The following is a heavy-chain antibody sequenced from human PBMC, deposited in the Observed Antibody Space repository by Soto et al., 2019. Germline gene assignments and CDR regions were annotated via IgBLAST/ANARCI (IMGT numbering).Heavy chain of an antibody. CDR3: TSGSVEGV. J-gene: IGHJ6*02. Sequence: EAQLVESGGGLVKPGGSLRLSCAASGFTISNAWMNWVLQAPGKGLEWVGRIKTNGEGGTTDYAAPVKGRVVISRDDSKNTLYLQMNSLRPDDTAVYYCTSGSVEGVWGQGTTVTVSS. D-gene: IGHD2-15*01. CDR2: IKTNGEGGTT. CDR1: GFTISNAW. V-gene: IGHV3-15*07.